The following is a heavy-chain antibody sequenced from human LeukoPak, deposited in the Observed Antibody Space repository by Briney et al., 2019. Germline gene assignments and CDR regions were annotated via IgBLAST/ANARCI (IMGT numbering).Heavy chain of an antibody. CDR2: IRYDGSNK. D-gene: IGHD3-22*01. J-gene: IGHJ4*02. V-gene: IGHV3-30*02. Sequence: GGSLRLSCAASGFTFSSYGMHWVRQAPGKGLEWVAFIRYDGSNKYYADSMKGRFTISRDNSKNTLYLQMNSLRAEDTAIYYCAKDSSVYYYDSRNFDYWGQGTLVTVSS. CDR3: AKDSSVYYYDSRNFDY. CDR1: GFTFSSYG.